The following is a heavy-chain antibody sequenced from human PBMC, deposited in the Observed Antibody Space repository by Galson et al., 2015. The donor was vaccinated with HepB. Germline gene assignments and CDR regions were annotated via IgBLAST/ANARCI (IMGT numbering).Heavy chain of an antibody. CDR3: ARWLDTAMVDYYYGMDV. CDR2: INTNTGNP. CDR1: GYTFTSYA. D-gene: IGHD5-18*01. Sequence: SVKVSCKASGYTFTSYAMNWVRQAPGQGLEWMGWINTNTGNPTYAQGFTGRFVFSLDTSVSTAYLQISSLKAEDTAVYYCARWLDTAMVDYYYGMDVWGQGTTVTVSS. V-gene: IGHV7-4-1*02. J-gene: IGHJ6*02.